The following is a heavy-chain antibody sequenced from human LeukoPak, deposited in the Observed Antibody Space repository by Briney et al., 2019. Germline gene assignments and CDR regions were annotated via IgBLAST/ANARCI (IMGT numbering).Heavy chain of an antibody. V-gene: IGHV4-59*12. CDR1: GCSISSYY. CDR2: IYYSGST. Sequence: PSESLFLACTVPGCSISSYYGSSSRQPPARGLERVQCIYYSGSTNYNPSLKSRVTILVDTSKNQFSLKLTSVTAADTAVYYCARSQGRLSWFDPWGQGALVTVSS. D-gene: IGHD6-19*01. J-gene: IGHJ5*02. CDR3: ARSQGRLSWFDP.